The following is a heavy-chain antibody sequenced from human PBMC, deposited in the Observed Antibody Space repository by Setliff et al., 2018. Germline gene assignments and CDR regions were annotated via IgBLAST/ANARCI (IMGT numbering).Heavy chain of an antibody. V-gene: IGHV3-33*01. J-gene: IGHJ3*01. CDR1: GFTFNSYG. Sequence: GGSLRLSCAASGFTFNSYGMHWVRQAPGKGLEWVALIWYDGGKKEYGDSVKGRFTISRDDSKNTLYLQMNSLRAEDTAVYYCARGQFRLRPDSLDLWGQGTLVTVSS. D-gene: IGHD2-21*01. CDR3: ARGQFRLRPDSLDL. CDR2: IWYDGGKK.